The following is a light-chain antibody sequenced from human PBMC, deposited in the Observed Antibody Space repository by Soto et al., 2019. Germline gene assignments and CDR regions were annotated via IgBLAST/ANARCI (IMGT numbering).Light chain of an antibody. CDR3: SSFAGINNLL. CDR2: EVS. J-gene: IGLJ2*01. Sequence: QSVLIQPASVSGSPGQSITISCTGTSSDVGGSNYVSWYQHHPHRAPKLLIYEVSYRPSGVSNRFSGSKSGNTASLTISGLQAEDEADYYCSSFAGINNLLFGGGTKLTVL. CDR1: SSDVGGSNY. V-gene: IGLV2-14*01.